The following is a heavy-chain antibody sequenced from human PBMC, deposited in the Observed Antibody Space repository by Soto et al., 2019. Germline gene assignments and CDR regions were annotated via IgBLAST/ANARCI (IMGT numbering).Heavy chain of an antibody. CDR3: ARGRYGSES. J-gene: IGHJ4*02. CDR1: GYSISTGYY. Sequence: SETLSLTCAVSGYSISTGYYWGWIRQPPGKGLEWIGSLKHGGNTYYNPSLKSRVTMSIDTSKNHFSLRLSSATAADTAVYYCARGRYGSESWGQGTLVTVSS. CDR2: LKHGGNT. V-gene: IGHV4-38-2*01. D-gene: IGHD3-10*01.